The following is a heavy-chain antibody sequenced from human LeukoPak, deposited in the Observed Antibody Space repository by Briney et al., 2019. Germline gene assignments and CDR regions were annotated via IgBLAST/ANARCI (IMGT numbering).Heavy chain of an antibody. CDR3: ARVRAAADYDAFDI. Sequence: PGGSLRLSCAASGFNFSSYWMHWVRQAPGKGLVWVSRINSDGSSTSYADSVKGRFTISRDNAKNTLYLQMNSLRAEDTAVYYCARVRAAADYDAFDIWGQGTMVTVSS. J-gene: IGHJ3*02. CDR1: GFNFSSYW. V-gene: IGHV3-74*01. CDR2: INSDGSST. D-gene: IGHD6-13*01.